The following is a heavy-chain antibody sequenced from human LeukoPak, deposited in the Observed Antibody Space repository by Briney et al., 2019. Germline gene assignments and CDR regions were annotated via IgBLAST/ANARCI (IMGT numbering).Heavy chain of an antibody. Sequence: GGSLRLSCAASGFTFSSYAMSWIRQAPGKGLECISGFSGSGGSTYYADSVKGRFTISRDNSKNTLYLQMNSLRAEDTAVYYCAKAEAIVGATLDYWGQGTLVTVSS. CDR2: FSGSGGST. V-gene: IGHV3-23*01. D-gene: IGHD1-26*01. CDR3: AKAEAIVGATLDY. CDR1: GFTFSSYA. J-gene: IGHJ4*02.